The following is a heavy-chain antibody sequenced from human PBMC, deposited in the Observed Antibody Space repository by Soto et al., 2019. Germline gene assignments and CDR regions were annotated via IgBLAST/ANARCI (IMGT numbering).Heavy chain of an antibody. D-gene: IGHD6-13*01. J-gene: IGHJ5*02. V-gene: IGHV4-59*01. CDR2: IYYSGST. CDR3: ARGLAAAGQLYHVSFDP. Sequence: SETLSLTCTVSGGSISSYYWSWIRQPPGKGLEWIGYIYYSGSTNYNPSLKSRVTISVDTSKNQFSLKLSSVAAADTAVYYCARGLAAAGQLYHVSFDPWGQGTLVTVSS. CDR1: GGSISSYY.